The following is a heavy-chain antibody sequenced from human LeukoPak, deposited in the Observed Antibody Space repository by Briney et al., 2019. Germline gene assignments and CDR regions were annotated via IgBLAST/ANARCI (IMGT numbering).Heavy chain of an antibody. CDR2: ISGSGGST. V-gene: IGHV3-23*01. J-gene: IGHJ4*02. CDR1: GFTFSSYG. Sequence: GGSLRLSCAASGFTFSSYGMSWVRQAPGKGLEWVSAISGSGGSTYHADSVKGRFTISRDNSKNTLYLQMNSLRAEDTAVYYCAKANEKYYYDSSAELDYWGQGTLVTVSS. CDR3: AKANEKYYYDSSAELDY. D-gene: IGHD3-22*01.